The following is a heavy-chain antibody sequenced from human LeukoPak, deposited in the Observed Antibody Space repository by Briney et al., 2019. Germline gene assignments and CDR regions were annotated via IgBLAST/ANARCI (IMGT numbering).Heavy chain of an antibody. V-gene: IGHV1-18*01. Sequence: ASVKVSCKASGYVFTSYGISWVRQAPGQGLEWMGWISAYNGNTNYPQRPQGRVTMTTDTSTTTAYMELRSLRSDDTAVYYCARDINGYYYDSHGYYPTDLWGQGTLVTVSS. CDR2: ISAYNGNT. J-gene: IGHJ5*02. CDR3: ARDINGYYYDSHGYYPTDL. D-gene: IGHD3-22*01. CDR1: GYVFTSYG.